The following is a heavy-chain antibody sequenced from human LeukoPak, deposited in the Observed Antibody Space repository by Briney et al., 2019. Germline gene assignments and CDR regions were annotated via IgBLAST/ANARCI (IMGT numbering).Heavy chain of an antibody. V-gene: IGHV3-33*01. CDR3: ASAAGAAAALNYYYGMDV. D-gene: IGHD6-13*01. CDR2: IWYDGSNK. Sequence: TGGSLRLSCAASGFTFSSYGMHWVRQAPGKGLEWVAVIWYDGSNKYYADSVKGRFTISRDNSKNTLYLRMNSLRAEDTAVYYCASAAGAAAALNYYYGMDVWGQGTTVTVSS. CDR1: GFTFSSYG. J-gene: IGHJ6*02.